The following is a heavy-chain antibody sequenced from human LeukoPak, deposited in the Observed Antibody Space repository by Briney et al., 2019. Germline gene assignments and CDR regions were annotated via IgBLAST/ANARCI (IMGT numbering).Heavy chain of an antibody. CDR3: ARKRNYHYYGMDV. V-gene: IGHV1-18*01. CDR2: INTYNGNT. CDR1: GYTFTNYG. J-gene: IGHJ6*02. Sequence: ASVKVSCKASGYTFTNYGINWVRQAPGQGLEWMGWINTYNGNTNYAQKLQGRVTMTTDTSTSTAYMELRSLRSDDTAVYYCARKRNYHYYGMDVWGQGTTVTVSS.